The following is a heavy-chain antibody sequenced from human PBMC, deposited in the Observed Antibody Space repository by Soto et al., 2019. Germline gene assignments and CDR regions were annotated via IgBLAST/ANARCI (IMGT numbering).Heavy chain of an antibody. CDR3: ARSPGIDGYNNFDY. Sequence: GGSLRLSCAASGFTFNISAMTWVRQAPGKGLEWVSFISVSGSIKYYADSVRGRFTISRDNAKNSLFLEMNSLTDEDSAVYYCARSPGIDGYNNFDYWGQGTLVTVSS. V-gene: IGHV3-48*02. D-gene: IGHD1-26*01. CDR1: GFTFNISA. J-gene: IGHJ4*02. CDR2: ISVSGSIK.